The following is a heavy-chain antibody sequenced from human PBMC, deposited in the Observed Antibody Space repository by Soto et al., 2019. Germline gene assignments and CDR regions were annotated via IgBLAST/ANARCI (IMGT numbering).Heavy chain of an antibody. J-gene: IGHJ6*03. Sequence: PGGSLRLSCAASGFTFSSYAMSWVRQAPGKELEWVSAISGSGGSTYHADSVKGRFTISRDNSKNTLYLQMNSLRAEDTAVYYCAKVGSPGDYGDYGNELYYYYMDVWGKGTTVTVSS. D-gene: IGHD4-17*01. CDR2: ISGSGGST. CDR3: AKVGSPGDYGDYGNELYYYYMDV. CDR1: GFTFSSYA. V-gene: IGHV3-23*01.